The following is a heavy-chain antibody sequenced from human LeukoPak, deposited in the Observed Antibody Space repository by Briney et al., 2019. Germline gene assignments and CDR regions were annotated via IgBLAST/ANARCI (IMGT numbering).Heavy chain of an antibody. Sequence: GGSLRLSCAASGFIFSSCVMYWVRQTPGKGPVCVSRISHDGTIITYADSVKGRFTISRDNTKNILFLQMNSLRVEDTAVYYCALDRDWNFDSWGQGTLVTVSS. CDR2: ISHDGTII. V-gene: IGHV3-74*03. CDR1: GFIFSSCV. CDR3: ALDRDWNFDS. J-gene: IGHJ4*02. D-gene: IGHD1-1*01.